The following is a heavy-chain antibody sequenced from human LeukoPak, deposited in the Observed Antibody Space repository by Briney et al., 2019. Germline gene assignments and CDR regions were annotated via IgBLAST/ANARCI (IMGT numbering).Heavy chain of an antibody. J-gene: IGHJ5*02. CDR3: ARDLFEGYDSSGFTPPP. CDR2: ISSSSSYI. D-gene: IGHD6-19*01. CDR1: GFTFSSYS. Sequence: PGGSLRLSCAASGFTFSSYSMNWVRQAPGKGLEWVSSISSSSSYIYYADSVKGRFTISRDNAKNSLYLQMNSLRAEDTAVYYCARDLFEGYDSSGFTPPPWGQGTLVTVSS. V-gene: IGHV3-21*01.